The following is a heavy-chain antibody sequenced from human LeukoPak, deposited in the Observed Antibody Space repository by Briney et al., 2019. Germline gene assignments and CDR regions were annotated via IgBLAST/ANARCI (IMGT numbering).Heavy chain of an antibody. CDR3: AREGSSSSWDY. CDR1: GGSISNYF. CDR2: IYSSGST. D-gene: IGHD6-13*01. V-gene: IGHV4-4*08. Sequence: PSETLSLTCSVSGGSISNYFWTWIRQPPGKGLEWIGYIYSSGSTYYNPSLKSRVTISVDTSKNRFSLKLSTVTAADTAVYYCAREGSSSSWDYWGQGTLVTVSS. J-gene: IGHJ4*02.